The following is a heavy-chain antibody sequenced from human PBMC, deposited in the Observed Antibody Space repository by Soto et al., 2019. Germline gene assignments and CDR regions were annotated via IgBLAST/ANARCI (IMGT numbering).Heavy chain of an antibody. CDR3: AKGTYSKGFDP. CDR1: GFTFSSYA. V-gene: IGHV3-23*01. CDR2: ISRGGGST. J-gene: IGHJ5*02. Sequence: PGGSLRLSCAASGFTFSSYAMSWVRQAPGKGLEWVSVISRGGGSTYYADSVKGRFTISRDNSKNTLYLQVNSLRAEDTAVYYCAKGTYSKGFDPWGQGTLVTVS. D-gene: IGHD4-4*01.